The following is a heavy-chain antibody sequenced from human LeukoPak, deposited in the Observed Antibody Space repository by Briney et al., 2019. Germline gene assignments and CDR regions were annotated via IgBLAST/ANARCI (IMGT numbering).Heavy chain of an antibody. CDR1: GYTFTDYY. V-gene: IGHV1-69*04. D-gene: IGHD3-9*01. CDR3: ARVGGMYYDILTAPGGVDY. J-gene: IGHJ4*02. CDR2: IIPILGIA. Sequence: ASVKVSCKASGYTFTDYYIHWVRQAPGQGLEWMGRIIPILGIANYAQKFQGRVTITADKSTSTAYMELSSLRSEDTAVYYCARVGGMYYDILTAPGGVDYWGQGTLVTVSS.